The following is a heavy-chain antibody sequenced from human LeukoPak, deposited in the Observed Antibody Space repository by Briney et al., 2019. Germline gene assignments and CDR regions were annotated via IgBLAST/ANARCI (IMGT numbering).Heavy chain of an antibody. CDR3: ARQYSHGPWGPRWFDP. J-gene: IGHJ5*02. V-gene: IGHV5-51*01. D-gene: IGHD5-18*01. CDR2: IYPGDSDT. CDR1: GYSFTSYW. Sequence: GESLKISCKGSGYSFTSYWIGWVRQMPGKGLEWMGIIYPGDSDTRYSPSFQGQVTISADKSISTAYLQWSSLKASDTAMYYCARQYSHGPWGPRWFDPWGQGTLVTVSS.